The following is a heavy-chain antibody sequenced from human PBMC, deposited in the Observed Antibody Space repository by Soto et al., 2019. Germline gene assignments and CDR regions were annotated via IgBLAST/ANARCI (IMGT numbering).Heavy chain of an antibody. CDR2: TYATGTT. V-gene: IGHV4-4*07. CDR3: VRDGTKTLRDWFDP. D-gene: IGHD1-1*01. CDR1: GASISGFY. Sequence: SETLSLTCTVSGASISGFYGSWIRKSAGKGLEWIGRTYATGTTDYNPSLKSRVMMSVDTSKKQFSLKLRSVTAADTAVYYCVRDGTKTLRDWFDPWGQGISVTVSS. J-gene: IGHJ5*02.